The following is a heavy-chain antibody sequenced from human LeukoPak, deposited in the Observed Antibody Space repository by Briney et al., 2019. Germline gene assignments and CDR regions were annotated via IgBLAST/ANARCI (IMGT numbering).Heavy chain of an antibody. J-gene: IGHJ6*03. CDR2: IYSGGST. CDR1: GFSFSRYN. D-gene: IGHD3-10*01. CDR3: ARGLYGSGSYSEYYYYYYMDV. Sequence: GGSLRLSCAASGFSFSRYNINWVRQAPGKGLEWVSVIYSGGSTYYADSVKGRFTISRDNSKNTLYLQMNSLRAEDTAVYYCARGLYGSGSYSEYYYYYYMDVWGKGTTVTVSS. V-gene: IGHV3-53*01.